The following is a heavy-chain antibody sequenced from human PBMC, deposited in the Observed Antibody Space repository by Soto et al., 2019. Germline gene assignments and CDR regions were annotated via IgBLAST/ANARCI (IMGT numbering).Heavy chain of an antibody. V-gene: IGHV5-51*01. D-gene: IGHD3-16*01. CDR3: ARGLHWTYIMTWLDT. J-gene: IGHJ5*02. CDR2: VYPGASDT. Sequence: SLQISGQSSGEKLSRSWTAWVRQKTGNGLEWMGVVYPGASDTKYSPSFQGHVTISADGSSSTAFLQWSSLKASDTAVHYFARGLHWTYIMTWLDTCGQGALVT. CDR1: GEKLSRSW.